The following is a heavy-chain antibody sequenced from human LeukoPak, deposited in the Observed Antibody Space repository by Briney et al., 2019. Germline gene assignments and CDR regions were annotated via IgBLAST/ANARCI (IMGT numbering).Heavy chain of an antibody. CDR3: ARDGYYYDSSGYYEKMYYFDY. CDR1: GGSISSYY. J-gene: IGHJ4*02. CDR2: IYYSGST. V-gene: IGHV4-59*12. Sequence: SETLSLTCTVSGGSISSYYWSWIRQPPGKGLEWIGHIYYSGSTNYNPSLKSRVTMSVDTSKNQFSLKLSSVTAADTAVYYCARDGYYYDSSGYYEKMYYFDYWGQGTLVTVSS. D-gene: IGHD3-22*01.